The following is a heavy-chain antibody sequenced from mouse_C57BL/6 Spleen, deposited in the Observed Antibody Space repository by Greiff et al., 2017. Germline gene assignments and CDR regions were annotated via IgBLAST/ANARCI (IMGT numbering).Heavy chain of an antibody. CDR2: IIASGST. J-gene: IGHJ2*01. Sequence: EVMLVESGPGLAKPSQTLSLTCSVTGYSFTSDYWNWIRKLPGNKLEYMGDIIASGSTYYNPSHKSRSTITRDTSKNQYSLQLNSVTTEDTATYYCAKSTYYYGSSGYYFDYWGQGTTLTVSS. V-gene: IGHV3-8*01. CDR3: AKSTYYYGSSGYYFDY. CDR1: GYSFTSDY. D-gene: IGHD1-1*01.